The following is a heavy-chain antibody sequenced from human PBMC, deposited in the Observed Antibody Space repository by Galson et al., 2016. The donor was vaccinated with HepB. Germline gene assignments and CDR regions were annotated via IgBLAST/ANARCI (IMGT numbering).Heavy chain of an antibody. D-gene: IGHD3-3*01. J-gene: IGHJ5*02. Sequence: SLRLSCAASEFSVSTNFIHWVRQASGKGLEWVSLIYSGGNTYHADSVKGRFTISRDNSKNTVYLQMNSLKDEDTAVYYCASARKVFGPFDPWGQGTLVTVSS. CDR3: ASARKVFGPFDP. CDR2: IYSGGNT. CDR1: EFSVSTNF. V-gene: IGHV3-53*01.